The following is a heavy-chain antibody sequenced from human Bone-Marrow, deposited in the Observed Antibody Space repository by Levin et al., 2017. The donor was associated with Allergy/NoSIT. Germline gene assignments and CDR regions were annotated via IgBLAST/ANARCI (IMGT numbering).Heavy chain of an antibody. J-gene: IGHJ2*01. CDR2: IFYTGTT. Sequence: SQTLSLTCHVSGGSISSYYWSWIRQPPGKGLEWIGYIFYTGTTNYNPSLKSRVTISVDTSKNQFSLKLISVTAADTAVYFCARQLDGNSFRYFDLWGRGTLVTVSS. CDR3: ARQLDGNSFRYFDL. V-gene: IGHV4-59*08. CDR1: GGSISSYY. D-gene: IGHD4-23*01.